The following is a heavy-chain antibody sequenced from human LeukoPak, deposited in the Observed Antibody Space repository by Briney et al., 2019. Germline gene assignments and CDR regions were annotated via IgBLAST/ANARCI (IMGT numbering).Heavy chain of an antibody. CDR3: ARGGYSYGYDDDFDY. J-gene: IGHJ4*02. Sequence: SETLSLTCTVSGGSISSYYWSWIRQPPGKGLEWIGYIYNSGSTNYNPSLKGRVTISVDTAKNQFSLNLTYVTAADTAVYYCARGGYSYGYDDDFDYWGQGTLVTVSS. CDR1: GGSISSYY. D-gene: IGHD5-18*01. V-gene: IGHV4-59*01. CDR2: IYNSGST.